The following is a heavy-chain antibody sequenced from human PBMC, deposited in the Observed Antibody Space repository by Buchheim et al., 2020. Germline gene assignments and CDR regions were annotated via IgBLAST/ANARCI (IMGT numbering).Heavy chain of an antibody. J-gene: IGHJ6*02. CDR3: ARSRYSSGGSTSYYYYGMDV. CDR1: GFTFSSYS. D-gene: IGHD6-19*01. CDR2: ISSSSSTI. Sequence: EVQLVESGGGLVQPGGSLRLSCAASGFTFSSYSMNWVRQAPGKGLEWVSYISSSSSTIYYADSVKGRFTISRDNAKNSLYLQMNSLRDEDTAVYYCARSRYSSGGSTSYYYYGMDVWGQGTT. V-gene: IGHV3-48*02.